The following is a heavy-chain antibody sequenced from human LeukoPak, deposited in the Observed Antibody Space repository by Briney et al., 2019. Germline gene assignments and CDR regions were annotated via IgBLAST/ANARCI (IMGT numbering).Heavy chain of an antibody. J-gene: IGHJ4*02. D-gene: IGHD3-22*01. Sequence: ASVKVSCKASGYTFTRYAMNWVRQAPGQGLEWMGWINTNTGNPTYAQGFTGRFVFSLDTSVSTAYLQISSLKAEDTAVYYCARAGGNYDSSGYYFDYWGQGTLVTVSS. V-gene: IGHV7-4-1*02. CDR2: INTNTGNP. CDR1: GYTFTRYA. CDR3: ARAGGNYDSSGYYFDY.